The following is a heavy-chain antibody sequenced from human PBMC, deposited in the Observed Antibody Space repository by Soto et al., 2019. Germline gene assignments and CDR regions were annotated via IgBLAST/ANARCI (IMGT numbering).Heavy chain of an antibody. Sequence: QITLKESGPTLVKPTQTLTLTCTFSGFSLSTSGVGVGWIRQPPGKALEWLALIYWDDDKRYSPSLKSRLTISKNTAKHQVVLTMTNMDPVDTATYYCAHSKGITMVRGHFDYWGKGTLVTVSS. CDR1: GFSLSTSGVG. CDR2: IYWDDDK. V-gene: IGHV2-5*02. CDR3: AHSKGITMVRGHFDY. J-gene: IGHJ4*02. D-gene: IGHD3-10*01.